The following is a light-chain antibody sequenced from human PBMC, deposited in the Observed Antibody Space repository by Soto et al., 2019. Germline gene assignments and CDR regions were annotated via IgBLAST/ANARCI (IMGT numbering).Light chain of an antibody. CDR3: QQANSFPIT. CDR1: QSISYR. CDR2: AAS. Sequence: DIQMTQSPSTLSASVGGRVTITCRASQSISYRLAWYQQKPGQAPKLLIYAASVLESGVPSRFSGSGSGTDFTLTISSVQPEDFATYRCQQANSFPITFGQGTRLEIK. J-gene: IGKJ5*01. V-gene: IGKV1-12*01.